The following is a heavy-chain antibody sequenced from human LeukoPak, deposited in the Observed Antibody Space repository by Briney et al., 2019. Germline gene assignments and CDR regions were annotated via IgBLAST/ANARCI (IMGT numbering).Heavy chain of an antibody. Sequence: GGSLRLSCAASGFTFSSYWMHWVRQAPGKGLVWLSRIKSDGRSTSSADSVKGRITISRDNAKSTLYLQMNGLRAEDTAVYYCARDNGDYVSVDYWGQGTLVTVSS. J-gene: IGHJ4*02. CDR2: IKSDGRST. D-gene: IGHD4-17*01. V-gene: IGHV3-74*01. CDR1: GFTFSSYW. CDR3: ARDNGDYVSVDY.